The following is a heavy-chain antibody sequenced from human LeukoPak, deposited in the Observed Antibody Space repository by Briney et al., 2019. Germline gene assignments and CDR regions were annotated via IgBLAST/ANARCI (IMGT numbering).Heavy chain of an antibody. J-gene: IGHJ4*02. CDR3: ARRKVTTDLDY. V-gene: IGHV4-30-4*01. D-gene: IGHD4-17*01. CDR1: GGSISSGDYY. CDR2: TYYSGST. Sequence: SETLSLTCTVSGGSISSGDYYWSWVRQPPGKGPEWIGYTYYSGSTSYNPSLKSRLTISLDTSKNQFSLKLRSVTAADTAVYYCARRKVTTDLDYWGQGTLVTVSS.